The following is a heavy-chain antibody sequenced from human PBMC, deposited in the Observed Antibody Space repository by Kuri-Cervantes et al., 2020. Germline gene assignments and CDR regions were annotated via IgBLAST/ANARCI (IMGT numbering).Heavy chain of an antibody. D-gene: IGHD3-16*02. V-gene: IGHV4-39*01. CDR1: GGSISSSSYY. Sequence: SETLSLTCTVSGGSISSSSYYWGWIRQPPGKGLEWIGSIYYSGSTYYNPPLKSRVTISVDTSKNQFSLKLSSVTAADTAVYYCARHVIWDYYYGMDVWGQGTTVTVSS. CDR2: IYYSGST. J-gene: IGHJ6*02. CDR3: ARHVIWDYYYGMDV.